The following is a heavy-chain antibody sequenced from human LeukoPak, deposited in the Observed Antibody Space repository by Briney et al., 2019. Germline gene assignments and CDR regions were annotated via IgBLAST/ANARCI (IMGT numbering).Heavy chain of an antibody. J-gene: IGHJ4*02. Sequence: GGSLRLSCAASGFTFSSYAMHWVRQAPGKGLEWVAVISYDGSNKYYADSVKGRFTNSRDNSKNTLYLQMNSLRAEDTAVYYCARVERYAGLLDYWGQGTLVTVSS. CDR1: GFTFSSYA. CDR2: ISYDGSNK. V-gene: IGHV3-30*04. CDR3: ARVERYAGLLDY. D-gene: IGHD1-1*01.